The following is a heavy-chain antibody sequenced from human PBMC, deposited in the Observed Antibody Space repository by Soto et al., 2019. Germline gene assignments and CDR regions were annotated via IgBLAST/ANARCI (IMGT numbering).Heavy chain of an antibody. J-gene: IGHJ4*02. CDR1: GGSISSYY. CDR3: ASWGKYGYSYGLRYFDY. D-gene: IGHD5-18*01. Sequence: PSETLSRTCTVSGGSISSYYWSWIREPPGKGLEWIGYIYYSGSTNYNPSLKSRVTISVDTSKNQFSLKLSSVTAADTAVYYCASWGKYGYSYGLRYFDYWGQGTLVTVSS. CDR2: IYYSGST. V-gene: IGHV4-59*01.